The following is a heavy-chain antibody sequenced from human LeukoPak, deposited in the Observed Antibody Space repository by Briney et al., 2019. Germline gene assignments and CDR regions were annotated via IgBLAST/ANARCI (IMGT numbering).Heavy chain of an antibody. D-gene: IGHD1-14*01. CDR1: GQSVSGSRSY. V-gene: IGHV4-34*12. Sequence: SETLSLTCAVYGQSVSGSRSYWAWIRQPPGKGLEWIGNVLLSGRTTYNPALESRVSISMDSSKNQFSLTLTSVTAADTDVYYCAKEPDGIRFDPWGQGTLVTVSS. CDR3: AKEPDGIRFDP. J-gene: IGHJ5*02. CDR2: VLLSGRT.